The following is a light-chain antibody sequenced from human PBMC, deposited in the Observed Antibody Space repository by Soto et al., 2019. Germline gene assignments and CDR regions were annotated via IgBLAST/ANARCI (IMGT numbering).Light chain of an antibody. CDR3: SSYTSSSTLGV. V-gene: IGLV2-14*01. Sequence: QSALTQPASVSGSPGQSITISCTGTSNDISGYNYVSWYQQHPGKAPKLMNYDVSNRPSGVSNRFSGSKSGNTASLTISGLQAEDEADYYCSSYTSSSTLGVFGTGTKVTVL. J-gene: IGLJ1*01. CDR2: DVS. CDR1: SNDISGYNY.